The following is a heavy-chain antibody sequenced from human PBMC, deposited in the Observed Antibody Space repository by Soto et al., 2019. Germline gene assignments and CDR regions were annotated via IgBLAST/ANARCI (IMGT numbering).Heavy chain of an antibody. V-gene: IGHV4-4*02. D-gene: IGHD3-16*01. CDR1: GGSISSSNW. CDR3: ARDPRGDLHYYGMDV. J-gene: IGHJ6*02. Sequence: QVQLQESGPGLVKPSGTLSRTCAVSGGSISSSNWWSWVRQPTGKGLEWIGEIYHSGSTNYNPSLKSRVTISVDKSKNQFSLKLSTVTAADTAVYYCARDPRGDLHYYGMDVWGQGTTVTVSS. CDR2: IYHSGST.